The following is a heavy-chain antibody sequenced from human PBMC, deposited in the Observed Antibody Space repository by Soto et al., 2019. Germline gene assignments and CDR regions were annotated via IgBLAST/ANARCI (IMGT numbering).Heavy chain of an antibody. D-gene: IGHD1-1*01. CDR2: IYATGTT. CDR1: GASISGFY. CDR3: VRDGTKTLRDWFDP. V-gene: IGHV4-4*07. Sequence: SETLSLTCAVSGASISGFYWSWIRKSAGKGLEWIGRIYATGTTDYNPSLKSRVMMSVDTSKKQFSLKLRSVTAADTAVYYCVRDGTKTLRDWFDPWGQGISVTVSS. J-gene: IGHJ5*02.